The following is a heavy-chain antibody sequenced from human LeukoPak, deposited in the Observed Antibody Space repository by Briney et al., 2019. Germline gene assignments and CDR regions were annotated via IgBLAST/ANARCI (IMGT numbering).Heavy chain of an antibody. CDR3: ASYGIAAAGNEAFDI. D-gene: IGHD6-13*01. J-gene: IGHJ3*02. CDR1: GGSFSGYY. CDR2: IKHSGST. Sequence: PSETLSLTCAVYGGSFSGYYWSWIRQPPGKGLEWIGEIKHSGSTNYNPSLKSRVTISVDTSKNQFSLKLSSVTAADTAVYYCASYGIAAAGNEAFDIWGQGTMVTVSS. V-gene: IGHV4-34*01.